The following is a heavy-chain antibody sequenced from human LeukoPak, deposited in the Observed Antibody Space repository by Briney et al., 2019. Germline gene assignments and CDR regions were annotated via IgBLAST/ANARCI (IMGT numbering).Heavy chain of an antibody. CDR1: GVSFSGYY. CDR3: ASSGSGFGEFYYYCGMDV. V-gene: IGHV4-34*01. Sequence: PSETLSLTCAVYGVSFSGYYWSWVRQPPGKGLEWIGEINHSGSTNYNPSLKSRVTISVDTSKNQFSLKLSSVTAADTAVYYCASSGSGFGEFYYYCGMDVWGQGTTVTVSS. J-gene: IGHJ6*02. CDR2: INHSGST. D-gene: IGHD3-10*01.